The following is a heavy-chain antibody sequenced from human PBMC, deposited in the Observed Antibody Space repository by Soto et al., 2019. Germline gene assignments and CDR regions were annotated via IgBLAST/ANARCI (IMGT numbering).Heavy chain of an antibody. Sequence: EVQLLESGGGLVQPGGPLRLSCAASGFTFSSYAMSWVRQAPGKGLEWVSAISGSGGSTYYADSVKGRFTISRDNSKNTLYLQMNSRRAEDTAVYYCAKDRVGATRYYFDYWGQGTLVTVSS. CDR3: AKDRVGATRYYFDY. CDR1: GFTFSSYA. CDR2: ISGSGGST. J-gene: IGHJ4*02. V-gene: IGHV3-23*01. D-gene: IGHD1-26*01.